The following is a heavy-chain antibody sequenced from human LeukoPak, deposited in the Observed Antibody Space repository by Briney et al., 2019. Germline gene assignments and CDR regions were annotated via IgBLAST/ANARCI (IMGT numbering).Heavy chain of an antibody. CDR3: ARRAADYYDGSNYYSNY. CDR1: GYTFISYA. J-gene: IGHJ4*02. CDR2: INTKTGNP. Sequence: GASVKVSCKASGYTFISYAMNWVRQAPGQGLEWMGWINTKTGNPTYAQGFTGRFVFSLDTSVSTAYLQISSLKAEDTAVYYCARRAADYYDGSNYYSNYWGQGTLVTVSS. D-gene: IGHD3-22*01. V-gene: IGHV7-4-1*02.